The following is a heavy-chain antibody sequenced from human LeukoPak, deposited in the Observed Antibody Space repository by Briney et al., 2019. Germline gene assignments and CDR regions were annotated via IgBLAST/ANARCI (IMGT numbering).Heavy chain of an antibody. D-gene: IGHD3-9*01. Sequence: GGALRLSCAASGFEFNIYGMNWVRQAPGKGLEWVSGISGRGDSTSYADSVKGRFIISRDNSKNTLYLQMNSLRAEDTAVYYCAKDPYVLRYFDYWGQGTLVTVSS. CDR1: GFEFNIYG. V-gene: IGHV3-23*01. CDR2: ISGRGDST. CDR3: AKDPYVLRYFDY. J-gene: IGHJ4*02.